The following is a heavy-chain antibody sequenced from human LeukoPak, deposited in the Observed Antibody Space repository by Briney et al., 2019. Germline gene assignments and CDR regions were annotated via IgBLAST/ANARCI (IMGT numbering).Heavy chain of an antibody. V-gene: IGHV4-59*01. Sequence: SETLSLTCTVSGGSISSYYWSWIRQPPGKGLEWIGYIYYSGSTNYNPSLKSRVTISVDASKNQFSLKLSSVTAADTAVYYCAREYSSSWYNWFDPWGQGTLVTVSS. J-gene: IGHJ5*02. CDR3: AREYSSSWYNWFDP. D-gene: IGHD6-13*01. CDR2: IYYSGST. CDR1: GGSISSYY.